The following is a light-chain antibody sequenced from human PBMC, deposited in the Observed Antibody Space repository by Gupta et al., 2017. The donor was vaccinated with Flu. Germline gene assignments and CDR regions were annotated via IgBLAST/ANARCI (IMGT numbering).Light chain of an antibody. CDR1: SNNIGGYNL. J-gene: IGLJ3*02. V-gene: IGLV2-14*01. CDR3: SSHTAGNTVL. Sequence: QSALTQPASLSGSPGQSITISCTGTSNNIGGYNLVSWYQQHPGKAPKLMIYEVSNRPSGISNRFSGAKSGNTASLTISGLQAEDEADDYCSSHTAGNTVLFGGGTKLTVL. CDR2: EVS.